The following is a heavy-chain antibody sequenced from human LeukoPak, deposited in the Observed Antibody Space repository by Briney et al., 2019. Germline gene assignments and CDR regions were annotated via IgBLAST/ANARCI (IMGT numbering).Heavy chain of an antibody. CDR3: ARARWYYYDSSGEPSYYFDY. V-gene: IGHV3-66*01. CDR1: GFTVSSNY. J-gene: IGHJ4*02. Sequence: GSLRLSCAASGFTVSSNYMSWVRQAPGKGLEWVSVIYSGGSTYYADSVKGRFTISRDNSKNTLYLQMNSLRAEDTAVYYCARARWYYYDSSGEPSYYFDYWGQGTLVTVSS. D-gene: IGHD3-22*01. CDR2: IYSGGST.